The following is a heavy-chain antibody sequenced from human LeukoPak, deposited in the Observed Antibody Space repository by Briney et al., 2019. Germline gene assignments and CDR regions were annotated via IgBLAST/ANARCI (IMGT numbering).Heavy chain of an antibody. CDR1: GGSITSSTSY. Sequence: SETLSLTCTVSGGSITSSTSYWGWIRQPPGKGLEWVGTIYYSGSTYYNPSLKSRATMSVDTSKNQFSLKLSSVTAADTAVYYCASLLNGGVSHWFDPWGQGTLVTVSS. CDR2: IYYSGST. V-gene: IGHV4-39*01. D-gene: IGHD7-27*01. J-gene: IGHJ5*02. CDR3: ASLLNGGVSHWFDP.